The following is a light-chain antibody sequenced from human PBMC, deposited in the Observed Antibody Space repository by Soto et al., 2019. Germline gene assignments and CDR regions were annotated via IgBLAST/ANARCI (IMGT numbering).Light chain of an antibody. J-gene: IGKJ1*01. CDR1: QSVGSIY. CDR2: GAS. Sequence: EIVMTQSPGTLSLSPGERATLSCRASQSVGSIYLAWYQQRPGQAPRLLIYGASNRATGIPDRFSGSGSGTDFTLTISRLEPEDFAVYYCQQYGSSGTFGQGTKVDIK. V-gene: IGKV3-20*01. CDR3: QQYGSSGT.